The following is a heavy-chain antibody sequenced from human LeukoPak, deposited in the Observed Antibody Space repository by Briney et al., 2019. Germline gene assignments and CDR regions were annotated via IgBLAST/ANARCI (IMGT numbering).Heavy chain of an antibody. Sequence: SETLSLTCTVSGGSISSYYWSWIRQPPGKGLEWIGYIYYSGSTNYNPSLKSRVTISVDTSKNQFSLKLSSVTAADTAVYYCARQVDGYNYGYFDYWGQGTLVTVSS. J-gene: IGHJ4*02. CDR2: IYYSGST. CDR1: GGSISSYY. D-gene: IGHD5-12*01. V-gene: IGHV4-59*08. CDR3: ARQVDGYNYGYFDY.